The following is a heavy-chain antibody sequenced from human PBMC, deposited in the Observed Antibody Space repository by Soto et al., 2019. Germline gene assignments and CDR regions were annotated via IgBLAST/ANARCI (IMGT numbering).Heavy chain of an antibody. CDR2: IYYSGST. J-gene: IGHJ6*02. V-gene: IGHV4-59*01. CDR3: ARGGGLRPKYYYYYYGMDV. D-gene: IGHD2-15*01. Sequence: SETLSLTCTVSGGSISSYYWSWIRQPPGKGLEWIGYIYYSGSTNYNPSLKSRVTISVDTSKNQFSLKLSSVTAADTAVYYCARGGGLRPKYYYYYYGMDVWGQGTTVTVSS. CDR1: GGSISSYY.